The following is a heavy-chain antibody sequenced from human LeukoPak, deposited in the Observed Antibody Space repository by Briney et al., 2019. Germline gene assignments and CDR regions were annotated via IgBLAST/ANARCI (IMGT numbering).Heavy chain of an antibody. J-gene: IGHJ6*02. D-gene: IGHD6-19*01. V-gene: IGHV1-8*01. CDR1: GYTFTSYD. Sequence: ASVKVSCKASGYTFTSYDINWVRQATGQGLEWMGWMNPNSGNTGYAQKFQGRVTMTRNPSISTAYMELSSLRSEDTAVYYCARDRKQWRDGYYYGMDVWGQGTTVTVSS. CDR3: ARDRKQWRDGYYYGMDV. CDR2: MNPNSGNT.